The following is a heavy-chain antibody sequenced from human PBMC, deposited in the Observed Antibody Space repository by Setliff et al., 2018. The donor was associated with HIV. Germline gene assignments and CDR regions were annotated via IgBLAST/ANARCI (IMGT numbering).Heavy chain of an antibody. CDR2: IHTSGDS. CDR1: GGSISGFY. J-gene: IGHJ4*02. V-gene: IGHV4-4*07. Sequence: SEILSLTCTVSGGSISGFYWSWIRQSAGKGLEWIGRIHTSGDSDFNPSLKSRVTMSVDTSKNQISLKVNSVTAADTALYFCAREHLYYNFWSGSHGSPDFNHWGQGTLVTVSS. D-gene: IGHD3-3*01. CDR3: AREHLYYNFWSGSHGSPDFNH.